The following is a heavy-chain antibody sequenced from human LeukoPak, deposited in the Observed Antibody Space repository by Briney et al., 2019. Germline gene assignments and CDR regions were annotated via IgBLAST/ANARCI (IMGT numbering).Heavy chain of an antibody. CDR3: ARVGTYGSGSYLSWLDY. V-gene: IGHV4-59*01. J-gene: IGHJ4*02. Sequence: PSETLSLTCTVSGGSISSYYWSWIRQPPGKGLEWIGYIYYSGTTNYNPSLKSRVTISVDTSKNQFSLKLSSVTAADTAVYYCARVGTYGSGSYLSWLDYWGQGTLVTVSS. CDR1: GGSISSYY. CDR2: IYYSGTT. D-gene: IGHD3-10*01.